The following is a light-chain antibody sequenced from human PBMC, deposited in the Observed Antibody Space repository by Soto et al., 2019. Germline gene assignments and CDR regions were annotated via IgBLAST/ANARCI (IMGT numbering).Light chain of an antibody. CDR2: AAS. Sequence: DIQMTQSPSSLSASVGDRVTITCRASQSISDYLNWYQQKPGKAPKLLIHAASSLQSGVPSRFSGSGSGTDFTLTISSLQPEDFATYYCQQSYRTPHTFGQGTKLETK. CDR1: QSISDY. CDR3: QQSYRTPHT. J-gene: IGKJ2*01. V-gene: IGKV1-39*01.